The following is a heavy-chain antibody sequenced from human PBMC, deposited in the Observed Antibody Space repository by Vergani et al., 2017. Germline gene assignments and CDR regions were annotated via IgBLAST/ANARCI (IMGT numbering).Heavy chain of an antibody. J-gene: IGHJ4*02. CDR2: IRSMSYGGPT. V-gene: IGHV3-49*03. CDR3: ARSRWQVFCNGCGDFDY. D-gene: IGHD2-8*01. Sequence: EVQLVESGGGLVQPGRSLRLSCTASGFTFVDYAVSWFRQAPGKGLEWVGFIRSMSYGGPTEYAASVKGRFSISRDDSKNIAYLQMSSLKTEDTAVYYCARSRWQVFCNGCGDFDYWGQGTLVTVSS. CDR1: GFTFVDYA.